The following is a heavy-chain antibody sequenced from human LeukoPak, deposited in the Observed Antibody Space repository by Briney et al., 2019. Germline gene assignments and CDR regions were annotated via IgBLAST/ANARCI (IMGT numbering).Heavy chain of an antibody. CDR3: AATDYDFWSGESAFDY. CDR2: IYYSGST. V-gene: IGHV4-59*11. Sequence: SETLSLTCTVSGGSISSHYWSWIRQPPGKGLEWIGYIYYSGSTNYNPSLKSRVTISVDTSKNQFSLKLSSVTAADTAVYYCAATDYDFWSGESAFDYWGQGTLVTVSS. J-gene: IGHJ4*02. CDR1: GGSISSHY. D-gene: IGHD3-3*01.